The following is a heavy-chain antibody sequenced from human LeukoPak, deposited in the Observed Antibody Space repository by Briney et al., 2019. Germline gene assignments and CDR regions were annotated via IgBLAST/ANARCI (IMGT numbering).Heavy chain of an antibody. CDR2: ISGDGGST. J-gene: IGHJ6*02. Sequence: GGSLRLSCAASGFTFDDYAMHWVRQAPGKGLEWVSLISGDGGSTYYADSVKGRFTISRDNSKNSLYLQMNSLRTGDTALYYCAISGYSYGFRDYYYYGMDVWGQGTTVTVSS. D-gene: IGHD5-18*01. CDR1: GFTFDDYA. CDR3: AISGYSYGFRDYYYYGMDV. V-gene: IGHV3-43*02.